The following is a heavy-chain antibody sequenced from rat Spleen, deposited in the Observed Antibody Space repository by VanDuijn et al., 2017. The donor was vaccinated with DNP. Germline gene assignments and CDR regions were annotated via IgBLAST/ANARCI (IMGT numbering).Heavy chain of an antibody. D-gene: IGHD1-1*01. CDR3: AVYFYSGDNWFAY. J-gene: IGHJ3*01. V-gene: IGHV5-25*01. CDR2: TTSSGGST. CDR1: GFIISDYY. Sequence: EVQLVEAGGGLVQPGRSLKLSCAASGFIISDYYMAWVRQVPGRGLEWVASTTSSGGSTYYPDSVKGRFTISRDSAKTTLFLQMSSLRSEDTATYYCAVYFYSGDNWFAYWGQGTLVTVSS.